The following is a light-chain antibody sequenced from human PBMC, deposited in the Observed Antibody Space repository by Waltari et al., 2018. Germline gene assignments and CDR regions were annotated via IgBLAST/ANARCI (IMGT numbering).Light chain of an antibody. V-gene: IGKV3-11*01. J-gene: IGKJ4*01. Sequence: VLTQSPATLSLSPGDRATPSRRASQYIGDYLAWYQQKPGQAPRLLMSEASNRATGVPDRFSASGSGTDFTLTVSSLEPEDFAVYYCQNRRNWPLLTFGGGTKVEIK. CDR2: EAS. CDR3: QNRRNWPLLT. CDR1: QYIGDY.